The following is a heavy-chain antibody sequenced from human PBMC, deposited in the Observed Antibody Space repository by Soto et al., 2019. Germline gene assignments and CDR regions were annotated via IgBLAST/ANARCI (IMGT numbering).Heavy chain of an antibody. D-gene: IGHD2-2*01. CDR1: GFTVSSNY. Sequence: EVQLVESGGGLVQPGGSLRLSCAASGFTVSSNYMSWVRQAPGKGLEWVSVIYSGGSTYYADSVKGRFTISSDNSKNTLYLQMNRLRAEDTAVYYCAREVIVVGPAARGWFDPWGQGTLVTVSS. V-gene: IGHV3-66*01. J-gene: IGHJ5*02. CDR2: IYSGGST. CDR3: AREVIVVGPAARGWFDP.